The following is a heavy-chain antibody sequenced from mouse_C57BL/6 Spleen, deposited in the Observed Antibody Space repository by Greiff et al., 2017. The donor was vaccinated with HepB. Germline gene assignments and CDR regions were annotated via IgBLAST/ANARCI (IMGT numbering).Heavy chain of an antibody. CDR1: GYTFTSYW. J-gene: IGHJ4*01. CDR3: ARDPVVAHAMDY. D-gene: IGHD1-1*01. Sequence: VKLQQPGAELVKPGASVKLSCKASGYTFTSYWMQWVKQRPGQGLEWIGEIDPSDSYTNYNQKFKGKATLTVDTSSSTAYMQLSSLTSEDSAVYYCARDPVVAHAMDYWGQGTSVTVSS. V-gene: IGHV1-50*01. CDR2: IDPSDSYT.